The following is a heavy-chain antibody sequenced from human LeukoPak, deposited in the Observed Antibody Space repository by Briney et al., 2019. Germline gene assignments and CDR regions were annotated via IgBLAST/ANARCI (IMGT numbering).Heavy chain of an antibody. CDR2: ISGSGGST. CDR3: AKAKAGITMVRAVIIGILFDY. D-gene: IGHD3-10*01. J-gene: IGHJ4*02. CDR1: GFTFSSYA. V-gene: IGHV3-23*01. Sequence: GGSLRLSCAASGFTFSSYAMSWVRQAPGKGLEWVSAISGSGGSTCYADSVKGRFTISRDNSKNTLYLQMNSLRAEDTAVYYCAKAKAGITMVRAVIIGILFDYWGQGTLVTVSS.